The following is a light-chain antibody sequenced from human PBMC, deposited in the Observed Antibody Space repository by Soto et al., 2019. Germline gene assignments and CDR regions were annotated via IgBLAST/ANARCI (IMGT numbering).Light chain of an antibody. CDR1: SSDVGGYNY. CDR3: SSYTSSSTRV. J-gene: IGLJ1*01. V-gene: IGLV2-14*01. CDR2: DVS. Sequence: QSALTQPASVSGSPGQSITISCTGTSSDVGGYNYVSWYQQHPGKAPKLMIYDVSSRPSGVSYRFSGSKSGNTASLTISGLQAEDEADYYCSSYTSSSTRVFGTGTKVTVL.